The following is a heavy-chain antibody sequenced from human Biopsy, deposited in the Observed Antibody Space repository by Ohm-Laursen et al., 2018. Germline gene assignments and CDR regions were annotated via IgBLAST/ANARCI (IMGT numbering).Heavy chain of an antibody. J-gene: IGHJ4*02. CDR3: ALGGGSYVNFDY. CDR2: FRFEDRT. Sequence: SDTLSLTWAVSGGSISNYFWTWIRQPPGKGLEWIGYFRFEDRTSYNSSLKSRVTISADTSKNQFSLRLSSVTAADTAVYYCALGGGSYVNFDYWGQGPLVTVSS. CDR1: GGSISNYF. D-gene: IGHD1-26*01. V-gene: IGHV4-59*07.